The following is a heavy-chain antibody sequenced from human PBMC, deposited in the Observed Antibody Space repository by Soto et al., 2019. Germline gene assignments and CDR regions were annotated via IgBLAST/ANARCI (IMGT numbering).Heavy chain of an antibody. J-gene: IGHJ4*02. D-gene: IGHD6-13*01. V-gene: IGHV4-59*01. CDR2: IYYSGST. CDR1: GGSISSNY. Sequence: SETLSLTCTGFGGSISSNYWSRIRQPPGKGLEWIGYIYYSGSTNYNPSLKSRFTISVDTAKNQFSLKLSSVTAADTAVYYCAREGAAAGWFDYWGQGTLVTVSS. CDR3: AREGAAAGWFDY.